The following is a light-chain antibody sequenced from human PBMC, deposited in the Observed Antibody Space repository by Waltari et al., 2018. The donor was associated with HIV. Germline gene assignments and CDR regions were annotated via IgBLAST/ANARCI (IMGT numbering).Light chain of an antibody. Sequence: DIQMTQPPSSLSASVGDRVTITCRASQAISNNLAWYQQKPGKVPKLLIYGASTLQSGVPSRFSGSGSGTEFTLTISSLQSEDFAVYFCQDYNNWPPWAFGQGTKVEIK. CDR3: QDYNNWPPWA. CDR2: GAS. CDR1: QAISNN. V-gene: IGKV1-27*01. J-gene: IGKJ1*01.